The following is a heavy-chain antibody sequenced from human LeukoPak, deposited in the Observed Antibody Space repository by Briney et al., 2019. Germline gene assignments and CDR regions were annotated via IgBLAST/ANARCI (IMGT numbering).Heavy chain of an antibody. CDR1: GFTFSSYA. V-gene: IGHV3-23*01. J-gene: IGHJ6*02. Sequence: GGSLRLSCAASGFTFSSYAMSWVRQAPGKGLEWVSAISGSGGSTYYADSVKGRFTISRDNSKNTLYLQMNSLRAEDTAVYYCAKAVXIXXXXXXXXXXXXDVXXQGTTVXV. CDR2: ISGSGGST. CDR3: AKAVXIXXXXXXXXXXXXDV.